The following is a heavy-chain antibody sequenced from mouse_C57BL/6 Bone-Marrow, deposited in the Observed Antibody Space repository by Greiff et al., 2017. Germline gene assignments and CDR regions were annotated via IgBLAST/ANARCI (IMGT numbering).Heavy chain of an antibody. J-gene: IGHJ4*01. Sequence: VKLMESGAELVRPGTSVKVSCKASGYAFTNYLIEWVKQRPGQGLEWIGVINPGSGGTNYNEKFKGKATLTADKSSSTAYMQLSSLTSEDSAVYFCASSYYYGMDYWGQGTSVTVSS. CDR1: GYAFTNYL. CDR3: ASSYYYGMDY. V-gene: IGHV1-54*01. CDR2: INPGSGGT.